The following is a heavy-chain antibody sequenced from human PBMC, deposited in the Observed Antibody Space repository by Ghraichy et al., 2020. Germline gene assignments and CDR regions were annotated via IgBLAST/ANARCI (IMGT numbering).Heavy chain of an antibody. CDR3: ARSNGWSWFDP. CDR1: GGSISSYY. Sequence: SETLSLNCTVSGGSISSYYWSWIRQSPGKGLEWIGYIYSTGSTNYNPSLTSRVTMSVDTSKKQFSLKVTSVTAADTAVYFCARSNGWSWFDPWGQGILVTVSS. D-gene: IGHD6-19*01. J-gene: IGHJ5*02. V-gene: IGHV4-59*01. CDR2: IYSTGST.